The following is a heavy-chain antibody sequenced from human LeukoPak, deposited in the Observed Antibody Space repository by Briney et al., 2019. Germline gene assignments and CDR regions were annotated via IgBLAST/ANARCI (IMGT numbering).Heavy chain of an antibody. CDR1: GYTFTSYY. CDR3: ARVAAEVVGVPGAIGFGWLRRDYYYMDV. Sequence: ASVKVSCKASGYTFTSYYMHWVRQAPGEGLEWMGIINPSGGSTSYAQKFQGRVTMTRDMSTSTVYMELSSLRSGDTAVYYCARVAAEVVGVPGAIGFGWLRRDYYYMDVWGKGTTVTVSS. J-gene: IGHJ6*03. V-gene: IGHV1-46*01. CDR2: INPSGGST. D-gene: IGHD2-2*02.